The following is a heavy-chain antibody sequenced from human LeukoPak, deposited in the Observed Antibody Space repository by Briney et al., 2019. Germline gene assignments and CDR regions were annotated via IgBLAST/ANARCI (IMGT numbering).Heavy chain of an antibody. Sequence: SETLSLTCTVSGGSISSGSYYWSWIRQPAGKGLEWIGRIYTSGSTNYNPSLKSRVTISVDTSKNQFSLKLSSVTAADTAVYYCARDITSSRLNLWGQGNLVTVSS. D-gene: IGHD6-13*01. V-gene: IGHV4-61*02. CDR2: IYTSGST. CDR1: GGSISSGSYY. J-gene: IGHJ5*02. CDR3: ARDITSSRLNL.